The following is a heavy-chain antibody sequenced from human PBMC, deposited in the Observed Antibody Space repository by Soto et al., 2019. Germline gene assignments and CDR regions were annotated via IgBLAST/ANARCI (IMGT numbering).Heavy chain of an antibody. D-gene: IGHD6-13*01. Sequence: PGGSLRLSCAASGFTFSSYGMHWVRQAPGKGLEWVAVISYDGSNKYYADSVKGRFTISRDNSKNTLYLQMNSLRAEDTAVYYCAKGIGSSSWYGNYYYYYYMDVWGKGTTVTVS. J-gene: IGHJ6*03. CDR3: AKGIGSSSWYGNYYYYYYMDV. CDR1: GFTFSSYG. V-gene: IGHV3-30*18. CDR2: ISYDGSNK.